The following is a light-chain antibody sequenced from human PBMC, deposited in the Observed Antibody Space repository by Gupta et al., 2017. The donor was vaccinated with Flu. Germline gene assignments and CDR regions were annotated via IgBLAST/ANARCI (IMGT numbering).Light chain of an antibody. Sequence: LSXXVGDRVTITCRASQSISTWLAWYQQKPGKAPKLLIYQASTLESGVPSRFSGSGSGTEFTLTISTLQPDDFATYYCQQYNSDSRTFGQGTKVDIK. V-gene: IGKV1-5*03. CDR1: QSISTW. J-gene: IGKJ1*01. CDR3: QQYNSDSRT. CDR2: QAS.